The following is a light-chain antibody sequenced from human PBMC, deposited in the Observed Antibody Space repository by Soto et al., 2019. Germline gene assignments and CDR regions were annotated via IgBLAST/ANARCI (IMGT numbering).Light chain of an antibody. CDR3: QQYGSSPLT. Sequence: EIVMTQSPATLSVSPGERATLSCRASHDVTTYLAWYQQKSGQAPRLLIYAASTRATGIPDRFSGSGSGTDFTLTISRLEPEDVAVYYCQQYGSSPLTLGGGTKVDIK. V-gene: IGKV3-20*01. CDR1: HDVTTY. J-gene: IGKJ4*01. CDR2: AAS.